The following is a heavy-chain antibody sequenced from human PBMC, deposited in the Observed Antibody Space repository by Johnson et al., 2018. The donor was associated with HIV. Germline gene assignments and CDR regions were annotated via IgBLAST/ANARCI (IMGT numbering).Heavy chain of an antibody. V-gene: IGHV3-15*01. CDR3: TTDPWGSDAFDI. J-gene: IGHJ3*02. Sequence: VQLVESGGGLVKPGGSLRLSCAASGFTFSNAWMSWVRQAPGKGLEWVGRIKSKTDGGTTDYAAPVKGRFTIPRDDSKNTLYLQMNSLKPEDTAVYYCTTDPWGSDAFDIWGQGTMVTVSS. D-gene: IGHD7-27*01. CDR1: GFTFSNAW. CDR2: IKSKTDGGTT.